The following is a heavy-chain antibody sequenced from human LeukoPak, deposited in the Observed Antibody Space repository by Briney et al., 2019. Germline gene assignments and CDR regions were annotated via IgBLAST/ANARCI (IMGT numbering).Heavy chain of an antibody. Sequence: PGRSQRLSCAAAGFTLSSNGFHWVRQAPGKGLEWVAVTSNDGSKKSYADSVKGRFTISRDNSENTLFLQMDSLRADDTAVYFCARNRPAGYDYDYGFELQHWGQGTLVTVSS. CDR3: ARNRPAGYDYDYGFELQH. J-gene: IGHJ1*01. CDR1: GFTLSSNG. CDR2: TSNDGSKK. D-gene: IGHD4/OR15-4a*01. V-gene: IGHV3-30*03.